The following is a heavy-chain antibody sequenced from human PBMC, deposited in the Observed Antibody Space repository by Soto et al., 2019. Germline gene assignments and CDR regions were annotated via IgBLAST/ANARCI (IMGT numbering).Heavy chain of an antibody. CDR1: GFTFSSYA. V-gene: IGHV3-23*01. D-gene: IGHD3-3*01. CDR3: AKGPIFGVENIYDY. J-gene: IGHJ4*02. CDR2: MSGNGGSA. Sequence: EVQLLESGGGLVQPGGSLRLSCAASGFTFSSYAMSWVRQAPGKGLEWVSGMSGNGGSAYYADSGKGHFTISRDNSKKTLYLQMKSLRAEDTALYYCAKGPIFGVENIYDYWGQGTLVTVSS.